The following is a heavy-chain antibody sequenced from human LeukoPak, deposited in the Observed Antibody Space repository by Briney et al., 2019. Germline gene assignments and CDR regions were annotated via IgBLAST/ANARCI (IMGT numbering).Heavy chain of an antibody. Sequence: SETLSLTCAVSGYSISSGYYWSWIRQPPGKGLEWIGEINHSGSTNYNPSLKSRVTISVDTSKNQFSPKLSSVTAADTAVYYCARGRRYYYDSSGYYFDYWGQGTLVTVSS. V-gene: IGHV4-34*01. J-gene: IGHJ4*02. D-gene: IGHD3-22*01. CDR3: ARGRRYYYDSSGYYFDY. CDR2: INHSGST. CDR1: GYSISSGYY.